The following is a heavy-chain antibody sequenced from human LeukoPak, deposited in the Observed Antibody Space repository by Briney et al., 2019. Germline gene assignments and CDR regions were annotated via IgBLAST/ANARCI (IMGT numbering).Heavy chain of an antibody. J-gene: IGHJ4*02. V-gene: IGHV4-61*01. CDR1: GVSFSSGSYY. CDR2: IYYGGST. D-gene: IGHD5-18*01. CDR3: ARAGGGDTAMVGY. Sequence: SETLSLTCTASGVSFSSGSYYWSWIRQPPGKELEWIGYIYYGGSTNYNPSLKSRVTISVDTSKNQFSLKLSSVTAADTAVYYCARAGGGDTAMVGYWGQGTLVTVSS.